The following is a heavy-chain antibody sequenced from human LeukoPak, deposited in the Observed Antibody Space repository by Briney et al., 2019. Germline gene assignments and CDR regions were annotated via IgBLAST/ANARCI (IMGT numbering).Heavy chain of an antibody. CDR1: GGSFSGYY. J-gene: IGHJ5*02. D-gene: IGHD6-13*01. CDR3: ARTLFAGPNWFDP. Sequence: PSETLSLTCAVYGGSFSGYYWSWIRQPPGKGLEWIGEINHSGSTNYNPSLKSRVTISVDTSKNQFSLKLSSVTAADTAVYYCARTLFAGPNWFDPWGQGTLVTVSS. CDR2: INHSGST. V-gene: IGHV4-34*01.